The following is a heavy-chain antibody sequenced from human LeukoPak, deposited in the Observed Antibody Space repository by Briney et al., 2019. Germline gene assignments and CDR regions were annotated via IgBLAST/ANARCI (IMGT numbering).Heavy chain of an antibody. Sequence: PGRSLRLSSAASGFIFSNFAMHWVRQALGKGLEWVALISYDGSHTYYAESMKVRFTISRDNSRNVLYLQMTSLRGDDSAVYYCAREEQELVRDYYYYMDVWGKGTTVTASS. CDR1: GFIFSNFA. CDR3: AREEQELVRDYYYYMDV. D-gene: IGHD6-13*01. J-gene: IGHJ6*03. V-gene: IGHV3-30*01. CDR2: ISYDGSHT.